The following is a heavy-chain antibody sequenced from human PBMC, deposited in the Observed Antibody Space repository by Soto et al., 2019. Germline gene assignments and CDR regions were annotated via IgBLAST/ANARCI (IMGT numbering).Heavy chain of an antibody. CDR2: MNPNSGNT. Sequence: ASVKVSCKASGYTFTSYDINWVRQATGQGLEWMGWMNPNSGNTGYAQKFQGRVTMTRNTSISTAYMELSSLRSEDTAVYYCAREVGPKYYGSGRGSLGGAITLTKKEYYYYMDVWGKGTTVTVSS. CDR1: GYTFTSYD. V-gene: IGHV1-8*01. CDR3: AREVGPKYYGSGRGSLGGAITLTKKEYYYYMDV. J-gene: IGHJ6*03. D-gene: IGHD3-10*01.